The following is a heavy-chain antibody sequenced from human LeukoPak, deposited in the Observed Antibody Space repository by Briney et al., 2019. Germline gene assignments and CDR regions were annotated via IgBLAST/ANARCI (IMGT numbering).Heavy chain of an antibody. J-gene: IGHJ5*02. Sequence: KPSETLSLTCTVSGGSVSSGSFFWSWIRQPPGKGLEWIGYISYSGTTNYNPSLKTRVTISVDTSNNQFSLSLISVTAADTAVYYYARELTYCSGDCYPRWFDPWGQGTLVTVSS. CDR2: ISYSGTT. CDR3: ARELTYCSGDCYPRWFDP. CDR1: GGSVSSGSFF. D-gene: IGHD2-21*02. V-gene: IGHV4-61*01.